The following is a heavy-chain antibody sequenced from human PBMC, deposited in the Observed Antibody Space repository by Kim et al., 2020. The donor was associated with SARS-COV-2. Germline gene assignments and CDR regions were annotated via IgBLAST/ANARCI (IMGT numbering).Heavy chain of an antibody. D-gene: IGHD3-22*01. J-gene: IGHJ4*02. CDR2: ISWNSGSI. CDR3: AKGNYFACSGYSDY. V-gene: IGHV3-9*01. CDR1: GFTFGDYG. Sequence: GGSLRLSCAASGFTFGDYGMHWVRQAPGKGLEWVSGISWNSGSIGYADSVKGRFTISRDNAKNSLYLQMNSLRAEDTALYYCAKGNYFACSGYSDYWGQG.